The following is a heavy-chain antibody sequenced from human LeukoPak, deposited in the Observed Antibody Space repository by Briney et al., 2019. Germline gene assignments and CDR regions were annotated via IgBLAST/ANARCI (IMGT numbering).Heavy chain of an antibody. J-gene: IGHJ4*02. CDR2: ISGSGGST. V-gene: IGHV3-23*01. D-gene: IGHD5-12*01. Sequence: GGSLRLSCAASGFTFSSYAMSWVRQAPGKGLEWVSAISGSGGSTYYAGSVKGRFTISRDNSKNTLYLQMNSLRAEDTAVYYCAKVWRYSGYDYPGDYWGQGTLVTVSS. CDR1: GFTFSSYA. CDR3: AKVWRYSGYDYPGDY.